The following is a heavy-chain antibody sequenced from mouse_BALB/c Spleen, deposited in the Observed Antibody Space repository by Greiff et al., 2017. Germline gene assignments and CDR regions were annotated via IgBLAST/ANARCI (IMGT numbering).Heavy chain of an antibody. CDR1: GYTFTSYT. CDR2: INPSSGYT. D-gene: IGHD2-10*02. V-gene: IGHV1-4*02. Sequence: LQESAAELARPGASVKMSCKASGYTFTSYTMHWVKQRPGQGLEWIGYINPSSGYTEYNQKFKDKTTLTADKSSSTAYMQLSSLTSEDSAVYYCARWYGNYVRYAMDYWGQGTSVTVSS. CDR3: ARWYGNYVRYAMDY. J-gene: IGHJ4*01.